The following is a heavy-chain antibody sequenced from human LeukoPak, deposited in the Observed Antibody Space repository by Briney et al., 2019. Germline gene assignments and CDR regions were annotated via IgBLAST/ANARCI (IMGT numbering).Heavy chain of an antibody. CDR3: AKLCTRGYSECRPDY. D-gene: IGHD5-18*01. CDR1: GFTFSSYA. V-gene: IGHV3-30-3*02. Sequence: GGSLRLSCAASGFTFSSYAMHWVRQAPGKGLEWVAVISYDGSNKYYADSVKGRFTISRDNSKNTLYLQVNSLRAEDTAVYYCAKLCTRGYSECRPDYWGQGTLVTVSS. CDR2: ISYDGSNK. J-gene: IGHJ4*02.